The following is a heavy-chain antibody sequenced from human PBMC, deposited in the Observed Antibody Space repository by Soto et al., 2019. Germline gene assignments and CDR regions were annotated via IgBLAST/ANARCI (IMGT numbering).Heavy chain of an antibody. D-gene: IGHD2-15*01. CDR2: IYPGDSDT. CDR3: ARPVSYCSGGSCLLSYGMDV. J-gene: IGHJ6*02. V-gene: IGHV5-51*01. CDR1: GYSFTSYW. Sequence: GESLKISCKGSGYSFTSYWICWVRQMSGKGLEWMGIIYPGDSDTRYSPSFQGQVTISADKSISTAYLQWSSLKASDTAMYYCARPVSYCSGGSCLLSYGMDVWGQGTTVTVSS.